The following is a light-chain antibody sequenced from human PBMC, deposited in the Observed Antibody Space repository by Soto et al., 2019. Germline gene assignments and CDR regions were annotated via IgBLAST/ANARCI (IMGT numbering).Light chain of an antibody. V-gene: IGKV3-20*01. J-gene: IGKJ1*01. Sequence: EIVLTQSPGTLSLSPGERATLSCRSSQSVSSSYLAWYQQKPGQAPRLLIYDVSSRATGIPDRFSGSGSGTDCTLTISRLEPEDFAVYYCQQYGISPTFGQGTKLEIK. CDR2: DVS. CDR3: QQYGISPT. CDR1: QSVSSSY.